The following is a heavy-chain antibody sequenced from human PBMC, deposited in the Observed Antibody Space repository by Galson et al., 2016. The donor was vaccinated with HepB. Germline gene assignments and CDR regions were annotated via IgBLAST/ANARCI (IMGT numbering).Heavy chain of an antibody. CDR1: GYTLTDVS. CDR2: FDPEDGET. J-gene: IGHJ5*02. Sequence: SVKVSCKVSGYTLTDVSIHWVRQAPGKGLEWMGGFDPEDGETIYAQKFQGTVTMTEDTATDAAYMELSSLRSEDTAVYYCATGFWSGYARFDPWGQGTLVTVSS. D-gene: IGHD3-3*01. CDR3: ATGFWSGYARFDP. V-gene: IGHV1-24*01.